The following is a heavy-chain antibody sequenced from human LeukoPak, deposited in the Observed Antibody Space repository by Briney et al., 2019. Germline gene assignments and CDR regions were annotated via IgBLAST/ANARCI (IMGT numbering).Heavy chain of an antibody. D-gene: IGHD2-8*01. CDR3: ARDYCTNGVCYDAFDI. Sequence: SETRSLTCTVSGGSISSYYWSWIRQTPGKGLEWIGYIYYSGSTNYNPSLKSRVTISVDTSKNQFSLKLSSVTAADTAVYYCARDYCTNGVCYDAFDIWGQGTMVTVSS. CDR1: GGSISSYY. V-gene: IGHV4-59*01. J-gene: IGHJ3*02. CDR2: IYYSGST.